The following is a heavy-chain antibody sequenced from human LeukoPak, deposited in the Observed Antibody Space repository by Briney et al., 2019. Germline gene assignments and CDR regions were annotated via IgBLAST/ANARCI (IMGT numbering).Heavy chain of an antibody. CDR2: MNPNSGNT. CDR3: ARDLEGYCSSTSCYLLY. Sequence: ASVKVSCKASGYTFTSYDINWVRQATGQGLEWMGWMNPNSGNTGYAQKFQGRVTMTRDTSTSTVYMELSSLRSEDTAVYYCARDLEGYCSSTSCYLLYWGRGTMVTVSS. V-gene: IGHV1-8*01. J-gene: IGHJ3*01. D-gene: IGHD2-2*01. CDR1: GYTFTSYD.